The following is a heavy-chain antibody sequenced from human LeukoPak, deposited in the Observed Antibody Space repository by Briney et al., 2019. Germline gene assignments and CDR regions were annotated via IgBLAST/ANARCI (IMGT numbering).Heavy chain of an antibody. CDR3: ARGAAAGTGNPRHWFDP. Sequence: ASVKVSCKASGYTFTGYYMHWVRQAPGQGLEWMGWINPNSGGTNYAQKFQGWVTMTRDTSISTAYMELSRLRSDDTAVYYCARGAAAGTGNPRHWFDPWGQGTLVTVSS. V-gene: IGHV1-2*04. CDR1: GYTFTGYY. CDR2: INPNSGGT. D-gene: IGHD6-13*01. J-gene: IGHJ5*02.